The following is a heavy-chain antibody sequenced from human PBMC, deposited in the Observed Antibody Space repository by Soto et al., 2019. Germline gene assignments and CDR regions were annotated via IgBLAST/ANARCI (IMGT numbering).Heavy chain of an antibody. D-gene: IGHD3-22*01. CDR1: GFTFSSYW. V-gene: IGHV3-7*04. J-gene: IGHJ6*02. CDR2: IKQDVSEK. Sequence: PGGSLRLSCAASGFTFSSYWMSWVRQAPGKGLEWVANIKQDVSEKYYVDSVKGRFTISRDNAKNSLYLQMNSLRAEDTAVYYCARFYYDSSGYLPSPYYYYYGMDVWGQGTTVTVSS. CDR3: ARFYYDSSGYLPSPYYYYYGMDV.